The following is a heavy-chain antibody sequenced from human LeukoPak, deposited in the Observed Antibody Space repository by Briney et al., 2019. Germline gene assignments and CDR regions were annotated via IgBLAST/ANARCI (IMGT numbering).Heavy chain of an antibody. CDR3: ARVNRGALIDY. V-gene: IGHV1-18*01. Sequence: ASVKVSCKASGYTFTSYGISWVRQAPGQGLERMGWISAYNGNTNYAQKLQGRVTMTTDASTSTAYMELRSLRSDDTAVYYCARVNRGALIDYWGQGTLVTVSS. D-gene: IGHD3-10*01. J-gene: IGHJ4*02. CDR1: GYTFTSYG. CDR2: ISAYNGNT.